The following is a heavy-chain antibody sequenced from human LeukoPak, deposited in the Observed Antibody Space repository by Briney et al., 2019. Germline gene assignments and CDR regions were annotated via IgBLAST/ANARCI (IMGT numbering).Heavy chain of an antibody. CDR2: ITPIFGTA. J-gene: IGHJ1*01. Sequence: SVKVSCKASGGTSSSHAISWVRQAPGQGLEWMGGITPIFGTAKYAQEFQGRVTITADESTSTAYMELSSLRSEDTAVYYCARDSSEFRSLIPHWGQGTLVTVSS. CDR1: GGTSSSHA. D-gene: IGHD1-14*01. V-gene: IGHV1-69*13. CDR3: ARDSSEFRSLIPH.